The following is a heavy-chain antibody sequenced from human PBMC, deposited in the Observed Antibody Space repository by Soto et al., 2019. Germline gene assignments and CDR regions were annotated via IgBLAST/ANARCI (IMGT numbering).Heavy chain of an antibody. CDR2: IGTAGDT. Sequence: PGMSLRLSCSASGFTFSIYDMHWVRQGPGKGLEWVSAIGTAGDTNYAGSVKGRFTISRENAKNSLYLQMNSLRAGDTAIYFCARAIRPIPLDYWGPGPLGTVS. CDR1: GFTFSIYD. V-gene: IGHV3-13*04. CDR3: ARAIRPIPLDY. D-gene: IGHD3-3*01. J-gene: IGHJ4*02.